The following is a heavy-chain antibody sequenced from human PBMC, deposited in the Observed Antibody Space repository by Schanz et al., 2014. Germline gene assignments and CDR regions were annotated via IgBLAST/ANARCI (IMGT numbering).Heavy chain of an antibody. Sequence: EVQLLESGGGLVQPGGSLRLSCLASGFAFSSYGMNWLRQAPGKGLEWVSAISGGGGTTYYTDSVKGRFTISRDNSKSTLYLQMNSLRAEDTAVYFCAKIERNEDWGQGTLVTVSS. J-gene: IGHJ4*02. CDR2: ISGGGGTT. CDR1: GFAFSSYG. D-gene: IGHD1-1*01. CDR3: AKIERNED. V-gene: IGHV3-23*01.